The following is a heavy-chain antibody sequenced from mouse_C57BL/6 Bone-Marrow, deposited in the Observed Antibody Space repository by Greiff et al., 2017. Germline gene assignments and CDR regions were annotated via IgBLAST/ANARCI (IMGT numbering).Heavy chain of an antibody. Sequence: EVMLVESGGGLVKPGGSLKLSCAASGFTFSDYGMHWVRQAPEKGLEWVAYISSGSSTIYYADTVKGRFTISRDNAKNTLFLQMTSLRSEDTAMXYCASTPWFAYWGQGTLVTVSA. V-gene: IGHV5-17*01. CDR2: ISSGSSTI. CDR3: ASTPWFAY. J-gene: IGHJ3*01. CDR1: GFTFSDYG.